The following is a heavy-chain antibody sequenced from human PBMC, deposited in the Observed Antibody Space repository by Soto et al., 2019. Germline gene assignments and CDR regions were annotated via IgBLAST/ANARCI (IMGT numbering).Heavy chain of an antibody. CDR3: ARGMTPPGAPAWYYFDS. V-gene: IGHV4-4*07. J-gene: IGHJ4*02. D-gene: IGHD2-8*02. CDR2: FSLSGTT. CDR1: GASITGSFF. Sequence: SETLSLTCTVSGASITGSFFWSWIRQPAGKGLEWIGRFSLSGTTNYNPSLRSRVTMSADVSKNQFSLRLTSVTAADTALYYCARGMTPPGAPAWYYFDSWGQGTLVTISS.